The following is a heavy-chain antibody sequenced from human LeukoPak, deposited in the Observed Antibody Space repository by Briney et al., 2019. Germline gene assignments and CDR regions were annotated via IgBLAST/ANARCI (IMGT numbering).Heavy chain of an antibody. CDR2: IFSDGSTT. CDR3: TRDWRNMAFDI. D-gene: IGHD1-14*01. Sequence: GGSLRLSCAASGFTLSSCWMRWVRHAPGKGLVWVSRIFSDGSTTSYADSVKGRFTISRDNAKNTLYLQMNSLRVEDTAVYYCTRDWRNMAFDIWGQGTLVTVSS. V-gene: IGHV3-74*01. CDR1: GFTLSSCW. J-gene: IGHJ3*02.